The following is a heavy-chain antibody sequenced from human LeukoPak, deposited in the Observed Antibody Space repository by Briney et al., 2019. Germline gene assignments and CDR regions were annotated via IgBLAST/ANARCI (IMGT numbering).Heavy chain of an antibody. CDR1: GFTFSSNW. V-gene: IGHV3-7*02. Sequence: GGSLRLSCAASGFTFSSNWMSWVRQAPGRGLEWVAHIKQDGSEKYYVDSVKGRFTISRDNAKNSLYLQMNSLRAGDTAVYYCAEIRAYVFDIWGQGTMVTVSS. J-gene: IGHJ3*02. CDR2: IKQDGSEK. CDR3: AEIRAYVFDI. D-gene: IGHD5-24*01.